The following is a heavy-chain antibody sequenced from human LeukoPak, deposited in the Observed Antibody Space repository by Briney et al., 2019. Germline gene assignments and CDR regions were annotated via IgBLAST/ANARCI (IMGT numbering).Heavy chain of an antibody. CDR2: IIPIFGTA. CDR1: GGTFSSYA. J-gene: IGHJ6*03. D-gene: IGHD3-16*01. CDR3: ARGVNTYLWFGGDYMDV. Sequence: SVKVSCKASGGTFSSYAISWVRQAPGQGLEWMGGIIPIFGTAHYAQKFQGRVTITADKSTSTAYMELSSLRSEDTAVYYCARGVNTYLWFGGDYMDVWGKGSTVTVSS. V-gene: IGHV1-69*06.